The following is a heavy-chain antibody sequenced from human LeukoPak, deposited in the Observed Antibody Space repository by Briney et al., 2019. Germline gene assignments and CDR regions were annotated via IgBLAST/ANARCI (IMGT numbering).Heavy chain of an antibody. Sequence: GASVKVSCTASGYTFTNYGISWVRQAPGQGLEWMGWISTYNDNTNYAQRLQGSVTMTTETSTSIAYMELRSLRSDDTAVYYCARALGPGHAFDIWGQGTMVSVSS. J-gene: IGHJ3*02. CDR1: GYTFTNYG. CDR2: ISTYNDNT. D-gene: IGHD1-14*01. V-gene: IGHV1-18*01. CDR3: ARALGPGHAFDI.